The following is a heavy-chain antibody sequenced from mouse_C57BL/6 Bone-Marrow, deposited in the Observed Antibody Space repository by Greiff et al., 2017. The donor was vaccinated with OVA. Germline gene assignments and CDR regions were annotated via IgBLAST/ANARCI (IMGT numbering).Heavy chain of an antibody. CDR1: GFTFSDYG. Sequence: DVKLVESGGGLVKPGGSLKLSCAASGFTFSDYGMHWVRQAPEKGLEWVAYISSGSSTIYYADTVKGRFTISRDNAKNTLFLQMTSLRSEDTAMYYCARPYYYGSKYYYAMDYWGQGTSVTVSS. V-gene: IGHV5-17*01. D-gene: IGHD1-1*01. CDR2: ISSGSSTI. J-gene: IGHJ4*01. CDR3: ARPYYYGSKYYYAMDY.